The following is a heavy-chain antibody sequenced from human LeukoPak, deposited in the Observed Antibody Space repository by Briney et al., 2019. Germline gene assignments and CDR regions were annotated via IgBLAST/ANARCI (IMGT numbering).Heavy chain of an antibody. Sequence: SETLSLTCTVSGYSINSGYYWGWIRQPPGKGLEWIGSIHHSGTTYYNPSLKSRVTISVDTSKNQFSLKLSSVTAADTAVYYCARHYYDSSGYYYPYYYYGMDVWGQGTTVTVSS. V-gene: IGHV4-38-2*02. D-gene: IGHD3-22*01. CDR3: ARHYYDSSGYYYPYYYYGMDV. CDR2: IHHSGTT. J-gene: IGHJ6*02. CDR1: GYSINSGYY.